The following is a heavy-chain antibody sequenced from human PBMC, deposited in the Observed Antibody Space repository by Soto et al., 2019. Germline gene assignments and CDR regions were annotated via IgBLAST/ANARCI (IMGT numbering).Heavy chain of an antibody. Sequence: PGGSLRLSCAASGFTFDDYGMHWVRQVLGKGLEWVSSISWNSGNIGYADSVKGRFTTSRDNAKNSLYLQMNSLRPEDTALYYCVRSKGGYSYGTPFDYWGQGTLVTVSS. D-gene: IGHD5-18*01. CDR1: GFTFDDYG. V-gene: IGHV3-9*01. CDR3: VRSKGGYSYGTPFDY. J-gene: IGHJ4*02. CDR2: ISWNSGNI.